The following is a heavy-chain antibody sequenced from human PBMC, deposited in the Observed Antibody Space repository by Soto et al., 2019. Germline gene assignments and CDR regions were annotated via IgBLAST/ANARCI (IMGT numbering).Heavy chain of an antibody. CDR1: GYTFTSYG. J-gene: IGHJ6*02. D-gene: IGHD3-10*01. V-gene: IGHV1-18*01. CDR3: AREHITMVRGVTYYYGMDV. Sequence: ASVKVSCKASGYTFTSYGISWVRQAPGQGLEWMGWISAYNGNTNYAQKLQGRVTMTTDTSTSTAYMELRSLRSDDTAVYYCAREHITMVRGVTYYYGMDVWGQGTTVTVSS. CDR2: ISAYNGNT.